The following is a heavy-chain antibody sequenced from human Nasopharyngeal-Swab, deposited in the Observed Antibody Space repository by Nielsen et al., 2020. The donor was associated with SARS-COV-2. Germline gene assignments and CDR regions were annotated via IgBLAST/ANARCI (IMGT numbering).Heavy chain of an antibody. D-gene: IGHD2-21*02. CDR1: GYSFTSYW. Sequence: KVSCKGSGYSFTSYWIGWVRQMPGKGLEWMGIIYPGDSDTRYSPSFQGQVTISADKSISTAYLQCSSLKASDTAMYYCARHRHIRGGDCIDYWGQGTLVTVSS. V-gene: IGHV5-51*01. CDR2: IYPGDSDT. CDR3: ARHRHIRGGDCIDY. J-gene: IGHJ4*02.